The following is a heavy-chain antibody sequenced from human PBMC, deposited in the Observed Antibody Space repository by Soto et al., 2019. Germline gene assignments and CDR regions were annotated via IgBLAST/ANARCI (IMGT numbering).Heavy chain of an antibody. J-gene: IGHJ6*02. D-gene: IGHD2-8*01. V-gene: IGHV3-7*05. CDR1: EVRFSFYW. Sequence: EVQMVESGGNLVQPGGSLRVSCAASEVRFSFYWMSWVRQAPGKGLEWVADINEDGSETYYADAVKGRFTISRDDATNSIYLQRNSLRAGDTAVYFCAKSPMVRTCHYGMDVWGQGTTVTVSS. CDR2: INEDGSET. CDR3: AKSPMVRTCHYGMDV.